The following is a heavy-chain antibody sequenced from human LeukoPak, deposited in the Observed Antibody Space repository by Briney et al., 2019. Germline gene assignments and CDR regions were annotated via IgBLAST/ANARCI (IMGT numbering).Heavy chain of an antibody. CDR2: INHSRST. Sequence: PSQTLSLTCAVYGRSFGGYYWSWIRQPPGKWLEWIGAINHSRSTNYNRSLKGRVTTSVDTSKNQFSLKLSSVTAADTAVYYCARECSGGSCLDYWGQGTLVTVSS. D-gene: IGHD2-15*01. CDR3: ARECSGGSCLDY. J-gene: IGHJ4*02. CDR1: GRSFGGYY. V-gene: IGHV4-34*01.